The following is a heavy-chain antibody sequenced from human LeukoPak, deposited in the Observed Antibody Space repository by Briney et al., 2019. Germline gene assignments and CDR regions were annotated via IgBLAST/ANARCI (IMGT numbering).Heavy chain of an antibody. J-gene: IGHJ6*03. Sequence: ASVKVSCKASGYTFTSYGITWVRQAPGQGLEWMGWISAYNGNTNYAHNLQGRVTIATDTSTSTAYMELRTLRSEDPPWYYCGRSSFVVTSSALFYYKDLLGKGTTVIVSS. CDR3: GRSSFVVTSSALFYYKDL. CDR2: ISAYNGNT. V-gene: IGHV1-18*01. D-gene: IGHD2-2*01. CDR1: GYTFTSYG.